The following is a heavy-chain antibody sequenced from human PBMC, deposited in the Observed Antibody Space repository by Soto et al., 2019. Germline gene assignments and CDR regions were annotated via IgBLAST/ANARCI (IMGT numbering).Heavy chain of an antibody. J-gene: IGHJ5*02. CDR3: VRGWMSDQHVGYLQS. V-gene: IGHV3-74*01. Sequence: EGQLVESGGGLVQPWGSLRLSCAASEFTFSRYWMHWVRQAPGKALVWVSRISHDGRDTIYGDFVKGRFTIARDNAENMVYLQMNRLTGDDSAIYYCVRGWMSDQHVGYLQSWGRGTQVSVSA. CDR1: EFTFSRYW. D-gene: IGHD1-26*01. CDR2: ISHDGRDT.